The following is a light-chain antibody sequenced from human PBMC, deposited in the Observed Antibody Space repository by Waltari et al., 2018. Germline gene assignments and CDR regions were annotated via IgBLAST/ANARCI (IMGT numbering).Light chain of an antibody. CDR3: SAWDFSLNAHV. V-gene: IGLV10-54*04. CDR1: NNNVGNQG. J-gene: IGLJ1*01. Sequence: QAGLTQPPSVSKGLRQTATLTSTGNNNNVGNQGALCLQQHQGHPPKLLSYRNNKRPSGISERFSASRSGNTASLTITGLQPEDEADYYCSAWDFSLNAHVFGTGTMVTVL. CDR2: RNN.